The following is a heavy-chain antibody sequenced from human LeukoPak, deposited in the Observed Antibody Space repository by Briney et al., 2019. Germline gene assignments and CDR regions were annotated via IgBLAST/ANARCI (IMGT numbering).Heavy chain of an antibody. V-gene: IGHV4-38-2*02. D-gene: IGHD3-10*01. CDR3: ARDSYTRGGFDY. Sequence: SETLSLTCTVSGYSISTSYYWGWIRQPPGKGLEWIGSIYHSGNTYYNPSLKSRVTISVDTSKNQFSLKLNSVTAADTAVYYCARDSYTRGGFDYWGQGTLVTVSS. CDR2: IYHSGNT. J-gene: IGHJ4*02. CDR1: GYSISTSYY.